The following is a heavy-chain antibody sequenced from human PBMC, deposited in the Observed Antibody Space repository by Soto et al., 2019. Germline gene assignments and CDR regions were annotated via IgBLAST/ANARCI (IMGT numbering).Heavy chain of an antibody. Sequence: EVQLVESGGGSVQPAGSLRLSCAASGFTFSTFSMNWIRQAPGRGLEWISYISGGGRPISYADSVKGRFTISRDNAKNSLYLQMDSLADEDRAVYYCARDLGWAVDSWGQGTLVTVSS. V-gene: IGHV3-48*02. CDR3: ARDLGWAVDS. CDR1: GFTFSTFS. CDR2: ISGGGRPI. D-gene: IGHD6-19*01. J-gene: IGHJ4*02.